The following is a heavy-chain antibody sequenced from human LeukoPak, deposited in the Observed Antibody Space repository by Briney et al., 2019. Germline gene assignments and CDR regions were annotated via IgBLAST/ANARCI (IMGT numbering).Heavy chain of an antibody. CDR3: VRQRFGDLYAEYFQH. Sequence: PSETLSLTCTVSGGSISSRRYYWGWIRQPPGKGLEWIGSIYYSESTYYNPSLKSRVTISVDTSKNQFSLRLTSVTAADTAVYYCVRQRFGDLYAEYFQHWGQGTLVTVSS. CDR1: GGSISSRRYY. V-gene: IGHV4-39*01. D-gene: IGHD3-10*01. CDR2: IYYSEST. J-gene: IGHJ1*01.